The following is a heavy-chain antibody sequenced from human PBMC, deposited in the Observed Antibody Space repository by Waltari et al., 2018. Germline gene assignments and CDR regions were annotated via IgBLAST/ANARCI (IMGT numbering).Heavy chain of an antibody. D-gene: IGHD5-12*01. V-gene: IGHV1-24*01. Sequence: QAQLLEAGAVLEKPGASEKVCCQVSGSAPTELSLREERQAPGKGLEWTGGVYPEDGYTIYAQKFQGRVTMTADTSTDTAHMELSSLRSEDTAVYYCATEYIGQTGGFDYWGQGTLVTVSS. CDR1: GSAPTELS. CDR2: VYPEDGYT. J-gene: IGHJ4*02. CDR3: ATEYIGQTGGFDY.